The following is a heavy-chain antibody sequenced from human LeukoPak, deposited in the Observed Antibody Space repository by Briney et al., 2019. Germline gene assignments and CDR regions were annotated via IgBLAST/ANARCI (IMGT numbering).Heavy chain of an antibody. CDR2: IYYSGST. CDR1: GGSISSGGYY. D-gene: IGHD3-22*01. CDR3: ARAVDTMIVVVIPRPFDI. V-gene: IGHV4-31*03. Sequence: SETLSLTCTVSGGSISSGGYYWSWIRQHPGKGLEWIGYIYYSGSTYYNPSLKSRVTISVDTSKNQFSLKLSSVTAADTAVYYCARAVDTMIVVVIPRPFDIWGQGTMVTVSS. J-gene: IGHJ3*02.